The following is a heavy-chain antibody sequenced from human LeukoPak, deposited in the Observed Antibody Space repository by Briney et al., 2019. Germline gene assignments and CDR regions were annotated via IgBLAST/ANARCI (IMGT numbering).Heavy chain of an antibody. CDR3: ATLTERRVPDY. CDR2: IDPNSGDT. CDR1: GYRLTGFF. Sequence: ASVKVSCKASGYRLTGFFMHWVRQAPGQGLEWMGWIDPNSGDTDYAQKFQGRITLTREASIGTAYMELTRPRSDDTAVYYCATLTERRVPDYWGQGTLVTVSS. V-gene: IGHV1-2*02. D-gene: IGHD5-12*01. J-gene: IGHJ4*02.